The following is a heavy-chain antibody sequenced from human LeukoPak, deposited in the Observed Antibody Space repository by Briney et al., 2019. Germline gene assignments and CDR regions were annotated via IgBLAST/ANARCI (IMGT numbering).Heavy chain of an antibody. Sequence: GGSLRLSCAASGFTFSSYAMSWVRQAPGKGLEWVSAISGSGGSTYYADSVKGRFTISRDNAKNSLYLQMNSLRAEDTAVYYCARDRRSDFWSGYYGSYYYGMDVWGQGTTVTVSS. J-gene: IGHJ6*02. V-gene: IGHV3-23*01. D-gene: IGHD3-3*01. CDR3: ARDRRSDFWSGYYGSYYYGMDV. CDR1: GFTFSSYA. CDR2: ISGSGGST.